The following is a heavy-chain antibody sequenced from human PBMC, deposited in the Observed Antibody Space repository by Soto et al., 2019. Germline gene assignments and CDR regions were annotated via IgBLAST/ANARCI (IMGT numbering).Heavy chain of an antibody. CDR3: AKGRSSMIVVVMDY. J-gene: IGHJ4*02. CDR2: FTWNSGHI. D-gene: IGHD3-22*01. CDR1: GFYFDDSA. Sequence: GGSLTLSCVASGFYFDDSATNWVRQVPGKGLEWVLGFTWNSGHILYADSVKGRFTISRDNAKKSLYLELNSLRPVDTALYYCAKGRSSMIVVVMDYWGQGTPVTVSS. V-gene: IGHV3-9*01.